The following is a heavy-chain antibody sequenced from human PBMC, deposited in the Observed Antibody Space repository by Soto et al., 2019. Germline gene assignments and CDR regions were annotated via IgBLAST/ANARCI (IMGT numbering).Heavy chain of an antibody. Sequence: SETLSLTCTVSGGSISSYYWSWIRQPPGKGLEWIGYIYYSGSTNYNPSLKSRVTISVDTSKNQFSLKLSSVTAADTAVYYCARGSWYCSGGSCYSGAFDIWGQGTMVTVSS. D-gene: IGHD2-15*01. CDR3: ARGSWYCSGGSCYSGAFDI. V-gene: IGHV4-59*01. J-gene: IGHJ3*02. CDR2: IYYSGST. CDR1: GGSISSYY.